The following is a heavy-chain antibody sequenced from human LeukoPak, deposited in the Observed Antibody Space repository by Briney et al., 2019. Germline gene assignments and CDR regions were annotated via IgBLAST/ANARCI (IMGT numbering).Heavy chain of an antibody. CDR3: ARYNVVNYYYGMDV. CDR1: GGSISSYY. D-gene: IGHD2-2*01. V-gene: IGHV4-59*01. CDR2: IYYSGST. Sequence: PSETLSLTCTVSGGSISSYYWSWIRQPPGKGLEWIGHIYYSGSTNYNPSLKSRVTISVDTSKNQFSLKLSSVTAADTAVYYCARYNVVNYYYGMDVWGQGTTVTVSS. J-gene: IGHJ6*02.